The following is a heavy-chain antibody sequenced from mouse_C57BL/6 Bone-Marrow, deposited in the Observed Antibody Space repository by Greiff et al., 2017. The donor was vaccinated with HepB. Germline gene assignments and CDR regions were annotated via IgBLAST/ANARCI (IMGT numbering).Heavy chain of an antibody. V-gene: IGHV1-20*01. CDR3: ARWAFYYYGSSYCAMDY. CDR2: INPYNGDT. Sequence: DVHLVESGPELVKPGDSVKISCKASGYSFTGYFMNWVMQSHGKSLEWIGRINPYNGDTFYNQKFKGKATLTVDKSSSTAHMELRSLTSEDSAVYYCARWAFYYYGSSYCAMDYWGQGTSVTVSS. D-gene: IGHD1-1*01. J-gene: IGHJ4*01. CDR1: GYSFTGYF.